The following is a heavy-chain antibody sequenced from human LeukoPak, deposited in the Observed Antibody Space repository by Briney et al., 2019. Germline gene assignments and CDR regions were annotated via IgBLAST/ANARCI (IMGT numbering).Heavy chain of an antibody. CDR2: ISYDGSYK. CDR1: AFTFSIYA. D-gene: IGHD2-15*01. V-gene: IGHV3-30*04. Sequence: GGSLRLSCAASAFTFSIYAMHWVRRAPGKGLEWVAFISYDGSYKYYADSVKGRFTISRDNSKNTLYLQMNSLRAEDTAVYYCAKNGDRGAYCTGGTCYPYFYYYMDVWGKGTTVTI. J-gene: IGHJ6*03. CDR3: AKNGDRGAYCTGGTCYPYFYYYMDV.